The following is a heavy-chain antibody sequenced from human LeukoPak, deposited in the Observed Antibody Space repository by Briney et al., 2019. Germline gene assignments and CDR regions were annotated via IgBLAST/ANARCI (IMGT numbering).Heavy chain of an antibody. CDR2: ISNDGSNK. CDR3: AKTSYCTSTSCYFSGYAHRPLDS. V-gene: IGHV3-30*18. J-gene: IGHJ4*02. D-gene: IGHD2-2*01. Sequence: PGGSLRLSCAASGFTYNTYGMPWVRQAPGKGLQWVAGISNDGSNKNYVDSVKGRFTISRDNSKNTMYLQMNSLRAEDTAVYYCAKTSYCTSTSCYFSGYAHRPLDSWGQGTLVTVSS. CDR1: GFTYNTYG.